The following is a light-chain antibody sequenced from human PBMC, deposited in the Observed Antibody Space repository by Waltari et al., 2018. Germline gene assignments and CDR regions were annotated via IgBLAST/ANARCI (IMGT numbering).Light chain of an antibody. CDR1: QSISTY. Sequence: DIQITQSPSSLSASVGDRVTITCRASQSISTYLNWYQQIPGKAPKLLIYATSNLQSGVPSRFSGSGSGTHFTLTISSLQPEDFSIYYCQQSYTSPWTFGQGTRVEIK. V-gene: IGKV1-39*01. CDR2: ATS. CDR3: QQSYTSPWT. J-gene: IGKJ1*01.